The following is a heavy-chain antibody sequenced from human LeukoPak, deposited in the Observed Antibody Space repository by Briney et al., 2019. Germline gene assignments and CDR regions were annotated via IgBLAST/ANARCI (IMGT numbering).Heavy chain of an antibody. CDR2: IYYSGST. V-gene: IGHV4-39*07. J-gene: IGHJ4*02. CDR1: GGSISSSSYY. D-gene: IGHD3-3*01. CDR3: ARRSAYYDFWSGYYTYFDY. Sequence: PSETLSLTCTVSGGSISSSSYYWGWIRQPPGKGLEWIGSIYYSGSTYYNPSLKSRVTISVDTSKNQFSLKLSSVTAADTAVYYCARRSAYYDFWSGYYTYFDYWGQGTLVTVSS.